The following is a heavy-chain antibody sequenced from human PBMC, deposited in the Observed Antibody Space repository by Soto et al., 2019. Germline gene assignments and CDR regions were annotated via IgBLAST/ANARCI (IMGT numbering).Heavy chain of an antibody. D-gene: IGHD3-22*01. V-gene: IGHV1-2*02. J-gene: IGHJ4*02. CDR1: GYTFTGYY. Sequence: ASVKVSCKASGYTFTGYYMHWVRQAPGQGLEWMGWINPKSGGTKYAQKFQGRVTMARDTSISTAYMELSRPRSDDTAVYYCTRYYYDSSGYRSDYWGQGTLVTVSS. CDR2: INPKSGGT. CDR3: TRYYYDSSGYRSDY.